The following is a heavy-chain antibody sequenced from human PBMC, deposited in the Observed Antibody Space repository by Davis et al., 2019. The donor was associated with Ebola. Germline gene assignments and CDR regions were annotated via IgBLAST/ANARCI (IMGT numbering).Heavy chain of an antibody. V-gene: IGHV3-66*01. CDR1: GFTVSSNY. D-gene: IGHD2-15*01. J-gene: IGHJ4*02. Sequence: GGSLRLSCAASGFTVSSNYMSWVRQAPGKGLEWVSVIYSGGSTYYADSVKGRFTISRDNSKNTLYLQMNSLRAEDTAVYYCAKWDCSGGSCYGFDYWGQGTLVTVSS. CDR2: IYSGGST. CDR3: AKWDCSGGSCYGFDY.